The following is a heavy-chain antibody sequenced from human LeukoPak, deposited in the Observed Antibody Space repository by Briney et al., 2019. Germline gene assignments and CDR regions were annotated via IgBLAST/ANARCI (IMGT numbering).Heavy chain of an antibody. CDR3: ARDSVVVAADIQIFDY. Sequence: ASVKVSCKASGYTFTSYGISWVRQAPGQALEWMGWINPNSGGTNYAQKFQGRVTMTRDTSISTAYMELSRLRSDDTAVYYCARDSVVVAADIQIFDYWGQGTLVTVSS. J-gene: IGHJ4*02. V-gene: IGHV1-2*02. D-gene: IGHD2-15*01. CDR2: INPNSGGT. CDR1: GYTFTSYG.